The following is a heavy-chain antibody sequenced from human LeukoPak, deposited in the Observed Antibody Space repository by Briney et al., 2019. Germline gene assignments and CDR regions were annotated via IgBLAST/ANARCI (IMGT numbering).Heavy chain of an antibody. Sequence: SQTLSLTCAVSGGSIYGGVYYWTWIRQPAGKGLEWIGRIYTGGTNVYNPSLKSRVTISVDRSKNQFSLKLDSVTAADTAVYYCAREREGGVPFGSWGQGTLVTVSS. CDR3: AREREGGVPFGS. V-gene: IGHV4-61*02. J-gene: IGHJ4*02. CDR1: GGSIYGGVYY. CDR2: IYTGGTN. D-gene: IGHD2-8*01.